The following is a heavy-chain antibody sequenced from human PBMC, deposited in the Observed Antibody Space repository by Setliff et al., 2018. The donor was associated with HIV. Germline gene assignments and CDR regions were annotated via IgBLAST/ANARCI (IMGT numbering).Heavy chain of an antibody. CDR3: AREYQFLSHYYGLDV. CDR1: EYTFASHA. Sequence: SVKVSCKASEYTFASHALIWVRQAPGQGLEWMGWINTFTGTPTYAQGFTGRFVFSLDTSVSTAYLQINNLKADDTAVYYCAREYQFLSHYYGLDVWGQGTTVTVSS. J-gene: IGHJ6*02. CDR2: INTFTGTP. D-gene: IGHD3-16*02. V-gene: IGHV7-4-1*02.